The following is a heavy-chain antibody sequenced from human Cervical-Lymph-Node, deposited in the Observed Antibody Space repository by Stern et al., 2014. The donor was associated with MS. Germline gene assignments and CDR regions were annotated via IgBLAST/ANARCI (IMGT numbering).Heavy chain of an antibody. CDR2: IVVGSGNT. CDR3: AAEYDILTGYAN. CDR1: GFTFTSSA. J-gene: IGHJ4*02. D-gene: IGHD3-9*01. V-gene: IGHV1-58*01. Sequence: QLVQSGPEVKKPGTSVKVSCKASGFTFTSSAVQWVRQARGQRLEWIGWIVVGSGNTNYAQKFQERVTITRDMSTSTAYMELSSLRSEDTAVYYCAAEYDILTGYANWGQGTLVTVSS.